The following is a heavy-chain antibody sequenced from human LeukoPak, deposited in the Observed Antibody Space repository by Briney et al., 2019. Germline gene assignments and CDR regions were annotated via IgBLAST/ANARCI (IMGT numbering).Heavy chain of an antibody. D-gene: IGHD6-19*01. CDR2: ISSNGFST. J-gene: IGHJ5*02. CDR1: GFTFSTYA. CDR3: AVTEQWLATGGWYWFDP. V-gene: IGHV3-64*01. Sequence: GGSLRLSCAASGFTFSTYAMHWVRQAPGKGLEYVSSISSNGFSTYYANSVRGRFTISRDNFKNTLYLQMGSLRVEDMGVYYCAVTEQWLATGGWYWFDPWGQGTLVTVSS.